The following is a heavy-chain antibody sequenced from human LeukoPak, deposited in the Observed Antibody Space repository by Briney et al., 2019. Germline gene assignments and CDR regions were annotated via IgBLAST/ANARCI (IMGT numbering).Heavy chain of an antibody. D-gene: IGHD3-22*01. J-gene: IGHJ6*03. CDR1: GFTFSSYA. V-gene: IGHV3-23*01. Sequence: SGGSLRLSCAASGFTFSSYAMSWVRQAPGKGLEWVSAISGSGGSTYYADSVKGRFTISRDNSKNTLYLQMNSLRAEDTAVYYCAKGAYYYDSSGYYNHYYYMDVWGKGTTVTVSS. CDR2: ISGSGGST. CDR3: AKGAYYYDSSGYYNHYYYMDV.